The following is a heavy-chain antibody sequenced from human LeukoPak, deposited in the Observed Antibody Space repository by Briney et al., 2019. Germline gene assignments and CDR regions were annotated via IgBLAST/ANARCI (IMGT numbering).Heavy chain of an antibody. D-gene: IGHD6-19*01. CDR1: GYSFTSYG. J-gene: IGHJ4*02. CDR3: ARERSGWFFSN. V-gene: IGHV1-18*01. CDR2: INPYNGNT. Sequence: ASVKVSCKASGYSFTSYGITWVRQAPGQGLEWMGWINPYNGNTNHAQKLQGRVTMTTDTSTSTAYMDLRSLRSDDTAVYYCARERSGWFFSNWGQGTLVTVSS.